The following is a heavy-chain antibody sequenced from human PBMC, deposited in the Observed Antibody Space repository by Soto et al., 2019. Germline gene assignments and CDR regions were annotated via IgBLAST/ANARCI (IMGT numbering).Heavy chain of an antibody. CDR2: ISSSGSTI. V-gene: IGHV3-48*03. CDR1: GFTFSSYE. J-gene: IGHJ4*02. CDR3: ARDRWVLRHFDWPIGFDY. Sequence: GGSLRLSCAASGFTFSSYEMNWVRQAPGKGLEWVSYISSSGSTIYYADSVKGRFTISRDNAKNSLYLQMNSLRAEDTAVYYCARDRWVLRHFDWPIGFDYCGQGPLVTVYS. D-gene: IGHD3-9*01.